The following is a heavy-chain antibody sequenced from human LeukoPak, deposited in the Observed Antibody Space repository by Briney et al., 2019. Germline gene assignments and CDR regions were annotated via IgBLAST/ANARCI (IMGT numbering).Heavy chain of an antibody. CDR3: ARDAYSPRWFFDY. Sequence: PGRSLRLSCTASGFTFSSYSMNWVRQTPGKGLEWVSYISSSSDTVYYADSVKGRFTISRDNAKNSVYLQMNSMRDEDTAVYYCARDAYSPRWFFDYWGPGTLVTVSS. V-gene: IGHV3-48*02. D-gene: IGHD4-23*01. J-gene: IGHJ4*02. CDR2: ISSSSDTV. CDR1: GFTFSSYS.